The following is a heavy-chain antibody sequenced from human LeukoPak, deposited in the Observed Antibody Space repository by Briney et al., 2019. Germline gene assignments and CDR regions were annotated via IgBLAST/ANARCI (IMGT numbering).Heavy chain of an antibody. CDR1: GFTFDDYG. D-gene: IGHD6-13*01. J-gene: IGHJ6*03. CDR2: INWNGGST. Sequence: PVGSLRLSCAASGFTFDDYGMSWVRQAPGKGPEWVSGINWNGGSTGYADSVKGRFTISRDNAKNSLYLQMNSLRAEDTSLYYCARADSSSSWYEGYYYYYYMDVWGKGTTVTVS. CDR3: ARADSSSSWYEGYYYYYYMDV. V-gene: IGHV3-20*04.